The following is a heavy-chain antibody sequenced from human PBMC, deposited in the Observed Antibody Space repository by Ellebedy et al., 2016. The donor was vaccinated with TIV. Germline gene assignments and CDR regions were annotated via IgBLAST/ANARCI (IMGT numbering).Heavy chain of an antibody. CDR3: ARRVGVIH. V-gene: IGHV4-39*01. D-gene: IGHD3-16*02. J-gene: IGHJ4*02. CDR1: GGSISSSSYY. CDR2: IYYSGST. Sequence: GSLRLXXTVSGGSISSSSYYWGWIRQPPGKGLEWIGSIYYSGSTYYNPSLKSRVTISVDTSKNQFSLKLSSVTAADTAVYYCARRVGVIHWGQGTLVTVSS.